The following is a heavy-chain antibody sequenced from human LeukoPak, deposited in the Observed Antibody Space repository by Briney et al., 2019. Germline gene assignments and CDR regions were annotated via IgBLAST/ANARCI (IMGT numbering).Heavy chain of an antibody. Sequence: SETLSLTCAVYGGSFSGYYWSWIRRPPGKGLEWIWEINHSGSTNYNPSLKSRVTISVDTSKNQFSLKLSSVTAADTAVYYCARGFYYFDYWGQGTLVTVSS. CDR3: ARGFYYFDY. CDR1: GGSFSGYY. V-gene: IGHV4-34*01. J-gene: IGHJ4*02. CDR2: INHSGST.